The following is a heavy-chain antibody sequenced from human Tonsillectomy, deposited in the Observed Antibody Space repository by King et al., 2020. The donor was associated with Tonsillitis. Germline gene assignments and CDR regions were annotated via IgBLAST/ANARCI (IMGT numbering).Heavy chain of an antibody. Sequence: VQLQQWGAGLLKPSETLSLTCAVYGGSFSGNYWSWIRQPPGKGLEWIGEINHSGSTNYNPSLKSRVTISVDTSKNQFSLKLSSVTAADTAVYYCASPVLRYFDWLSGKGLLSYMDVWGKGTTVTVSS. D-gene: IGHD3-9*01. CDR3: ASPVLRYFDWLSGKGLLSYMDV. V-gene: IGHV4-34*01. CDR2: INHSGST. J-gene: IGHJ6*03. CDR1: GGSFSGNY.